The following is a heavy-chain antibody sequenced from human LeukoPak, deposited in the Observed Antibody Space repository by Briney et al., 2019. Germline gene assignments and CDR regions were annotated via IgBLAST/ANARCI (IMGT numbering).Heavy chain of an antibody. CDR1: GGXISSYD. CDR2: IDYSGST. CDR3: ARLTTTSSYYGMDV. Sequence: PSETLSLTCTVSGGXISSYDCSWIRQPPGKGLEWIGYIDYSGSTKYNPSLKSRFTISVATSKNQFSLKLSSVTAADTAVYYCARLTTTSSYYGMDVWGQGTTVTVSS. J-gene: IGHJ6*02. V-gene: IGHV4-59*08. D-gene: IGHD4-17*01.